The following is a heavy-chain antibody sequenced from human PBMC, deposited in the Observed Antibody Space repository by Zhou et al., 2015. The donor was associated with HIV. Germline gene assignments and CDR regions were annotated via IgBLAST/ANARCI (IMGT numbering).Heavy chain of an antibody. CDR1: RGTFSSYA. D-gene: IGHD3-10*01. J-gene: IGHJ4*02. CDR3: ARGLYSGSGTYYSKAHFDN. Sequence: QVQPVQSGAEVKKPGSSVKVSCKASRGTFSSYAINWVRQAPGRGLEWMGGIIPIFDTTNIAQKFQGRVTITADESTSTAYMELSSLRSDDTAVYYCARGLYSGSGTYYSKAHFDNWGQGTLVSVSS. CDR2: IIPIFDTT. V-gene: IGHV1-69*01.